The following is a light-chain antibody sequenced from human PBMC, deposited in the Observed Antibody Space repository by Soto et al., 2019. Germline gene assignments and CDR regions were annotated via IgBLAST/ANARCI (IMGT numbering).Light chain of an antibody. J-gene: IGKJ5*01. V-gene: IGKV3-20*01. CDR3: QQYGNSPIT. CDR2: GAS. Sequence: EIVLTQSPGTLSLTAGERATLSCRASQSVSSSYLAWYQQKPGQAPRLLISGASSRATGIPDRFSGSGSGTDFTLTISRLEPEDFAICYCQQYGNSPITFGQGTRLEIK. CDR1: QSVSSSY.